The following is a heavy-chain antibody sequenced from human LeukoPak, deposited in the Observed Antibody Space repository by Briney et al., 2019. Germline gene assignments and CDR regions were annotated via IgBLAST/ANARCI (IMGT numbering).Heavy chain of an antibody. Sequence: GGSLRLSCAASGFTVSSNYMSWVRQAPGKGLEWVSVIYSGGSTYYADSVKGRFTISRDNAKNSLYLQMNSLRAEDTAVYYCARARGSITIFGVSAAFDIWGQGTMVTVSS. D-gene: IGHD3-3*01. CDR2: IYSGGST. CDR1: GFTVSSNY. V-gene: IGHV3-66*01. J-gene: IGHJ3*02. CDR3: ARARGSITIFGVSAAFDI.